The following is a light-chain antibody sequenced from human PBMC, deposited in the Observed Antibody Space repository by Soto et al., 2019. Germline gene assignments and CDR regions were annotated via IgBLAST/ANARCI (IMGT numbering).Light chain of an antibody. CDR1: SSDVGTYTY. CDR2: DVI. Sequence: GQSVTISCTGTSSDVGTYTYVSWYQQHPGKAPKLIIYDVIKRPSGVPDRFSGSKSGNTASLTISGLQAEDEADYYCCSYAGSYTHVFGTGTKVTVL. CDR3: CSYAGSYTHV. J-gene: IGLJ1*01. V-gene: IGLV2-11*01.